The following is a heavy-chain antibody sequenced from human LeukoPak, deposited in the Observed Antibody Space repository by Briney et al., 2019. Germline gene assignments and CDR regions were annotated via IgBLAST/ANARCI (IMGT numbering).Heavy chain of an antibody. V-gene: IGHV4-39*01. CDR1: GGSISSSSYY. D-gene: IGHD6-19*01. CDR3: ASQYSGGWYNGY. J-gene: IGHJ4*02. Sequence: SETLSLTCTVSGGSISSSSYYWGWIRQPPGKGLEWIGSIHYSGSTYYNPSLKSRVTISVDTSKNQFSLKLSSVTAADTAVYYCASQYSGGWYNGYWGQGTLVTVSS. CDR2: IHYSGST.